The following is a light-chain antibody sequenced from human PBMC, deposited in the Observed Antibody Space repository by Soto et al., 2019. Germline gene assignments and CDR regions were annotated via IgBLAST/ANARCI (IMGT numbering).Light chain of an antibody. Sequence: QSVLSQPASVSGYPGQSITISCTGTSSDVGSYNLVSWYQQHPGKATILMIYEVSKRPSGVSNRFSGSKSGNTASLTISGLQAEDEADYYCCSYAGSSTSPYVFGTGTKVTVL. V-gene: IGLV2-23*02. J-gene: IGLJ1*01. CDR2: EVS. CDR1: SSDVGSYNL. CDR3: CSYAGSSTSPYV.